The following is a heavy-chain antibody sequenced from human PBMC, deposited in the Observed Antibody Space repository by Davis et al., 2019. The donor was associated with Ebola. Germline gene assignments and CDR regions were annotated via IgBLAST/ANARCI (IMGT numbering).Heavy chain of an antibody. CDR1: GFTFSGYW. CDR2: IKQDGSET. Sequence: PGGSLRLSCAASGFTFSGYWMSWVRQAPGKGLEWVANIKQDGSETYYVDSVKGRFTISRDNSKNTLYLQMNSLRAEDTAVYYCARRGEITIFGVVIIGFGYWGQGTLVTVSS. J-gene: IGHJ4*02. D-gene: IGHD3-3*01. CDR3: ARRGEITIFGVVIIGFGY. V-gene: IGHV3-7*01.